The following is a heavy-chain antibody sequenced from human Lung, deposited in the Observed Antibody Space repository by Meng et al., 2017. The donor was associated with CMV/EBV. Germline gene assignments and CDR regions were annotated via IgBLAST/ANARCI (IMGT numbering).Heavy chain of an antibody. J-gene: IGHJ4*03. D-gene: IGHD3-22*01. CDR1: GFTFTTYF. CDR3: AREMPMTCYFDQ. CDR2: FNPNGDVT. Sequence: QVQLVQSGAEVKRPGVSLKLSCETSGFTFTTYFMHWLRQAPGQGLQWMGLFNPNGDVTTYSPRFQGRLTLTGDTSTSTLYMELSSLTSDDTAVYYCAREMPMTCYFDQWGQGTLVTVSS. V-gene: IGHV1-46*01.